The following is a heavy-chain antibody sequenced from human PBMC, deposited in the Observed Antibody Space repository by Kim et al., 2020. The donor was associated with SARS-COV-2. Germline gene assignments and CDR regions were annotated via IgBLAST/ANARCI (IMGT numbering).Heavy chain of an antibody. D-gene: IGHD5-12*01. CDR2: IKSKTDGGTT. J-gene: IGHJ4*02. V-gene: IGHV3-15*01. CDR1: GFTFSNAW. CDR3: TTDRVDIVATILTYYFDY. Sequence: GGSLRLSCAASGFTFSNAWMSWVRQAPGKGLEWVGRIKSKTDGGTTDYAAPVKGRFTISRDDSKNTLYLQMNSLKTEDTAVYYCTTDRVDIVATILTYYFDYWGQGTLVTVSS.